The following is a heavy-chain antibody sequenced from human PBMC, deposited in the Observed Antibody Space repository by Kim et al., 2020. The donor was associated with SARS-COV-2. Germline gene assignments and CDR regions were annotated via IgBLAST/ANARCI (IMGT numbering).Heavy chain of an antibody. V-gene: IGHV3-30*18. CDR1: GFTFSNFG. D-gene: IGHD3-10*02. Sequence: GGSLRLSCAASGFTFSNFGIHWVRQAPGKGLEWVAVISHDGNTKFYTNSVEGRFTISRDNSKNTVFLQMNSLRPEDTALYYCAQDSVAVTTSVLLCNWFDPWGQGTLVTVSS. J-gene: IGHJ5*02. CDR2: ISHDGNTK. CDR3: AQDSVAVTTSVLLCNWFDP.